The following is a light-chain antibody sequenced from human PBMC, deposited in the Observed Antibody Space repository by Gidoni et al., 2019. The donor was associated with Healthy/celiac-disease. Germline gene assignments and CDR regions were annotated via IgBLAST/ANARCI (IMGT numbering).Light chain of an antibody. CDR2: AAS. CDR3: LQDYNYPFT. J-gene: IGKJ3*01. V-gene: IGKV1-6*01. CDR1: QGISND. Sequence: AIQMTQPPSSLSASVGDRVTITCRASQGISNDLGWYQQKPGKAPKLLIYAASSLHSGVPSRFSGSGSGTDFTLTISSLQPEDFATYYCLQDYNYPFTFGPGTKVGIK.